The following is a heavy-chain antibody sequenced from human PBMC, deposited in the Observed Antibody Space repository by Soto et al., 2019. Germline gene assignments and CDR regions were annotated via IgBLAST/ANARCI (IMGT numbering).Heavy chain of an antibody. CDR3: ARAPPLGEQPFDY. CDR1: GGTFSSYA. D-gene: IGHD3-10*01. Sequence: ASVKVSCKASGGTFSSYAISWVRQAPGQGLEWMGGIIPIFGTANYAQKFQGRVTITADESTSTAYMELSSLRSEDTAVYYCARAPPLGEQPFDYWGQGTLVTVSS. CDR2: IIPIFGTA. V-gene: IGHV1-69*13. J-gene: IGHJ4*02.